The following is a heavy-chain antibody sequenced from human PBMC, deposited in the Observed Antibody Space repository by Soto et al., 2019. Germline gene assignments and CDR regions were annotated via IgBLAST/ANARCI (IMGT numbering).Heavy chain of an antibody. J-gene: IGHJ1*01. Sequence: QVHLVESGGGVVQPGTSLRVSCVGSGFTFRSYVIHWVRQAPGKGLEWVALTSYDGGDKYYGDSVRGRFTISRDNSRNTVDLQMDSLRLEDTALYYCARWGTTGGLDVWGQGTVVSVSS. CDR1: GFTFRSYV. CDR2: TSYDGGDK. CDR3: ARWGTTGGLDV. V-gene: IGHV3-30*19. D-gene: IGHD3-16*01.